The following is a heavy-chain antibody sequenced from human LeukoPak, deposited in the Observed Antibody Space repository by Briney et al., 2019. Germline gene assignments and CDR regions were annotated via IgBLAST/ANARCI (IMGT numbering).Heavy chain of an antibody. Sequence: SETLSLTCTVSGGSISSYYWSWIRQPPGKGLEWIGYIHDSGSTNYNPSLKSRVTISVGTSKNRFSLKLSSVTAADTAVYYCARDRREQYCSGGSCYSALGFFDYWGQGTLVTVSS. J-gene: IGHJ4*02. CDR2: IHDSGST. CDR3: ARDRREQYCSGGSCYSALGFFDY. V-gene: IGHV4-59*01. D-gene: IGHD2-15*01. CDR1: GGSISSYY.